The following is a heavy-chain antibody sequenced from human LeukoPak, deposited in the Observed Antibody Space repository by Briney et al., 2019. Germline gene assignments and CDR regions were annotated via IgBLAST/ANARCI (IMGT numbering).Heavy chain of an antibody. CDR2: ISSSGSTI. J-gene: IGHJ4*02. CDR1: GFTFSSYW. Sequence: GGSLRLSCAASGFTFSSYWMSWVRQAPGKGLEWVSYISSSGSTIYYADSVKGRFTISRDNAKNSLYLQMNSLRAEDTAVYYCARDRLRSRYDILTGYYYWGQGTLVTVSS. CDR3: ARDRLRSRYDILTGYYY. D-gene: IGHD3-9*01. V-gene: IGHV3-48*04.